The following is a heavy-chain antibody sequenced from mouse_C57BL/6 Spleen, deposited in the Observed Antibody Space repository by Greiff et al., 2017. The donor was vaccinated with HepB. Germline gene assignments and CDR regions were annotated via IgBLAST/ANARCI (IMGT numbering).Heavy chain of an antibody. Sequence: VQLQQSGAELVKPGASVKLSCKASGYTFTEYTIHWVKQRSGQGLEWIGWFYPGSGSIKYNEKFKDKATLTADKSSSTVYMELSRLTSEDSAVYFCARYEDDYYGSSLYYFDYWGQGTTLTVSS. J-gene: IGHJ2*01. D-gene: IGHD1-1*01. V-gene: IGHV1-62-2*01. CDR1: GYTFTEYT. CDR3: ARYEDDYYGSSLYYFDY. CDR2: FYPGSGSI.